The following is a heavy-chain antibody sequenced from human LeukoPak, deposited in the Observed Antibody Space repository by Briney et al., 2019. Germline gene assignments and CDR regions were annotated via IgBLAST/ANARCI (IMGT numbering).Heavy chain of an antibody. D-gene: IGHD3-22*01. Sequence: PSETLSLTCAVYGGSFSGYYWSWIRQPPGKGLEWVGEINHSGSTNYNPSLKSRVTISVDTSKNQFSLKLSSVTAADTAVYYCACDSSGYRAFDIWGQGTMVTVSS. CDR1: GGSFSGYY. CDR2: INHSGST. J-gene: IGHJ3*02. CDR3: ACDSSGYRAFDI. V-gene: IGHV4-34*01.